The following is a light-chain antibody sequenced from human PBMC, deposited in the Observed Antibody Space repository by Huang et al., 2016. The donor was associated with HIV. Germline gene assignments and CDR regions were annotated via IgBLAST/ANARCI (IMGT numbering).Light chain of an antibody. V-gene: IGKV2D-29*01. CDR3: MQSKQLPPT. J-gene: IGKJ1*01. Sequence: EIVMTQTPVSLSVTPGQSASIFCKSSQSLLYSDGRTNRCWYLQRAGPPPQLLIYEVSKRFAGVPEKFSGSWSGTDFPLKISRVEAEDVGLYYCMQSKQLPPTFGQGTKVDIK. CDR1: QSLLYSDGRTN. CDR2: EVS.